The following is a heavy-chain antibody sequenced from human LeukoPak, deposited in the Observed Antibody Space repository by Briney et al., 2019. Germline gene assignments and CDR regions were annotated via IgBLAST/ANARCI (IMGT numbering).Heavy chain of an antibody. CDR2: IYSGGST. J-gene: IGHJ5*02. CDR1: GFTVSSNC. D-gene: IGHD3-16*01. CDR3: ARGSYASNWFDP. V-gene: IGHV3-66*01. Sequence: GGSLRLSCAASGFTVSSNCMSWVRQAPGKGLEWVSVIYSGGSTYYADSVKGRFTISRDNSKNTLYLQMNSLRAEDTAVYYCARGSYASNWFDPWGQGTLVTVSS.